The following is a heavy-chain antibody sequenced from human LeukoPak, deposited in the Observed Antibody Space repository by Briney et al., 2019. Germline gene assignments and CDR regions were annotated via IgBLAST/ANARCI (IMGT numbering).Heavy chain of an antibody. CDR1: GFTFSSYG. Sequence: GSLRLSCAASGFTFSSYGMHWVRQAPGKGLEWVAVISYDGSNKYYADSVKGRFTISRDNSKNTLYLQMNSLRAEDTAVYYCAKGVSAAGHYNWFDPWGQGTLVTVSS. CDR2: ISYDGSNK. V-gene: IGHV3-30*18. CDR3: AKGVSAAGHYNWFDP. J-gene: IGHJ5*02. D-gene: IGHD6-13*01.